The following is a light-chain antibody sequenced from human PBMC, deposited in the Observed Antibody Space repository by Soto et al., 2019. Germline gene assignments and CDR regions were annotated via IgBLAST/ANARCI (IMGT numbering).Light chain of an antibody. CDR3: CSYAGTYV. Sequence: QSALTQPASVSGSPGQSITISCTGTSSDVGSYNLVSWYQHHPGKPPKLMIFEVSKRPSGVSNRFSGSKSGNTASLTISGLQAEDEAEYYCCSYAGTYVFGTGTKLTVL. CDR2: EVS. CDR1: SSDVGSYNL. V-gene: IGLV2-23*02. J-gene: IGLJ1*01.